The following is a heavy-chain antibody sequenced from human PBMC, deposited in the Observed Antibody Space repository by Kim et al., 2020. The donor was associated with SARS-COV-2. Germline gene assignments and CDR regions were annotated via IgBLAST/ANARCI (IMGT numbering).Heavy chain of an antibody. D-gene: IGHD5-18*01. V-gene: IGHV4-39*01. CDR3: ARTDNAMADY. Sequence: SETLSLTCTVSGGSIYSRPYYWGWIRQPPGKGLEWIGSVSYTGETHYNPSLKSRITISVDTSKNQFSLMLTSVTAADTAVYYCARTDNAMADYWGQGTLVTVSS. J-gene: IGHJ4*02. CDR1: GGSIYSRPYY. CDR2: VSYTGET.